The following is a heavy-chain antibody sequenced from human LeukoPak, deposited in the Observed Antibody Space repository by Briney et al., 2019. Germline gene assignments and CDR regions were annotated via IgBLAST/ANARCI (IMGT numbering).Heavy chain of an antibody. CDR1: GFTFSSYW. V-gene: IGHV3-74*01. J-gene: IGHJ4*02. CDR3: ARVHDSSWHRLSC. Sequence: GGSLRLSCAASGFTFSSYWMHWVRQAPGKGLVWFSRINSDGSSTSYADSVKGRFTISRDNAKNTLYLQMNSLRVEVTAVYYCARVHDSSWHRLSCWGQGTPVTVSS. D-gene: IGHD6-13*01. CDR2: INSDGSST.